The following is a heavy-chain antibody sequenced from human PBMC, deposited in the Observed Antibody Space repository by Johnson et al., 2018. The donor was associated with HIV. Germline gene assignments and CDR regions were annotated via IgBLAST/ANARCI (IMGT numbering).Heavy chain of an antibody. V-gene: IGHV3-30*14. CDR1: GFTFSSYA. D-gene: IGHD5-18*01. CDR2: ISYDGSNK. CDR3: ARGVTGYGYGT. J-gene: IGHJ3*01. Sequence: QVQLVESGGGVVQPGRSLRLSCAASGFTFSSYAMHWVRQAPGKGLEWVAVISYDGSNKYYADSVTGRFTISRDNSKNTLYLQMNSLRVEDTAVYYCARGVTGYGYGTWGQGTIVTVSS.